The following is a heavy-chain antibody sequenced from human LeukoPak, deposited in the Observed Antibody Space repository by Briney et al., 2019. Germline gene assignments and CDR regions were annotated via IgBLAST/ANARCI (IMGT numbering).Heavy chain of an antibody. CDR1: SGSVNSDGGYY. CDR2: VFTTGTT. D-gene: IGHD2-15*01. CDR3: ARAVSVGYYYGMDV. V-gene: IGHV4-61*02. J-gene: IGHJ6*02. Sequence: PSETLSLTCTVSSGSVNSDGGYYWSWIRQPAGKGLEWIGRVFTTGTTNYNPSLKSRVTISIDTSKNQFFLELTSVTAADTAVYYCARAVSVGYYYGMDVWGQGTTVTVSS.